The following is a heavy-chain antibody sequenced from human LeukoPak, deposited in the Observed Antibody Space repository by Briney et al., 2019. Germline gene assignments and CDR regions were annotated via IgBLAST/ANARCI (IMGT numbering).Heavy chain of an antibody. Sequence: GGSLRLSCAASGFTFSSYAMSWVRQAPGKGLEWVSLISGSGGNTYYADSVKGRFTISRDNSKSTLYLQMNSLRVEDTAVYYCAKGNIAARQDIMDVWGQGTTVTVSS. CDR3: AKGNIAARQDIMDV. V-gene: IGHV3-23*01. J-gene: IGHJ6*02. CDR1: GFTFSSYA. D-gene: IGHD6-6*01. CDR2: ISGSGGNT.